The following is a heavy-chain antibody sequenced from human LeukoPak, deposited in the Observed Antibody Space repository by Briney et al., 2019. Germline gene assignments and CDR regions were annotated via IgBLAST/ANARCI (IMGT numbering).Heavy chain of an antibody. D-gene: IGHD6-13*01. CDR1: GGSFSGYY. CDR3: ARGAAAAFDY. Sequence: TASETLSLTCAAYGGSFSGYYSSWIRQPPGEGLEWIGEINHSGSTNYNPSLKSRVTISVDTSKNQFSLKLSSVTAADTAVYYCARGAAAAFDYWGQGTLVTVSS. J-gene: IGHJ4*02. V-gene: IGHV4-34*01. CDR2: INHSGST.